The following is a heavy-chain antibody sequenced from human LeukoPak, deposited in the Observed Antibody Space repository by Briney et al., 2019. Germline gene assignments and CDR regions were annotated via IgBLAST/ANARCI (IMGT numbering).Heavy chain of an antibody. CDR1: GFTFTKYW. CDR2: IKQDGSDK. J-gene: IGHJ6*03. Sequence: GDSLRLSCAASGFTFTKYWMTWVRQAPGKGLEWVGNIKQDGSDKNYMDSVKGRFTISRDNTKNSVYLQMSSLRAEDTAVYYCARLPVTSFYYYMDVWGKGTTVTVSS. V-gene: IGHV3-7*01. CDR3: ARLPVTSFYYYMDV. D-gene: IGHD4-11*01.